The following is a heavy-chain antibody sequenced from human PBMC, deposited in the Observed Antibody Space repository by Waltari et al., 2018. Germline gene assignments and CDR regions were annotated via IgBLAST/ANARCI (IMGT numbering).Heavy chain of an antibody. CDR2: INPNSGGT. Sequence: QVQLVQSGAEVKKPGASVKVSCKASGYTFTGYYMHWVRQAPGQGLEWMGWINPNSGGTNYAQKFQGRVTMTRDTSISTAYMELSRLRSDDTAVYYCARDRYYYDSLYYFDYWGQGTLVTVSS. V-gene: IGHV1-2*02. D-gene: IGHD3-22*01. CDR3: ARDRYYYDSLYYFDY. J-gene: IGHJ4*02. CDR1: GYTFTGYY.